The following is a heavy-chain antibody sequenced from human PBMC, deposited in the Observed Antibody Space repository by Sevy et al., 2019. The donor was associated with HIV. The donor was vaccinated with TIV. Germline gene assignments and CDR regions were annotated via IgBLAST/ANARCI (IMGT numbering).Heavy chain of an antibody. CDR2: ISSSHHAI. CDR3: VGRPYSSTYSWSYYFDY. J-gene: IGHJ4*02. D-gene: IGHD5-18*01. V-gene: IGHV3-11*01. Sequence: GGSLRLSCAASGFTFSDYYMSWIRQAPGKGLEWFSPISSSHHAIKYADSVKGRFAISRDNAKKSLYLQMNSLRAEDTAVYFCVGRPYSSTYSWSYYFDYWGLGTLVTVSS. CDR1: GFTFSDYY.